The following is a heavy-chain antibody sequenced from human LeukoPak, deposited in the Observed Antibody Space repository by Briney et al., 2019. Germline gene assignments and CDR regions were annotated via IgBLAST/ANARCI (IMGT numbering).Heavy chain of an antibody. CDR2: INPNSGGT. Sequence: ASVTVSCTASGYTFTGYYMHWVRQAPGQGLEWMGWINPNSGGTNYAQKFQGRVTMTRDTSVSTAYMELSRLRSDDTAVYYCARVPCSSTSCYDFDYWGQGTLVTVSS. CDR3: ARVPCSSTSCYDFDY. D-gene: IGHD2-2*01. CDR1: GYTFTGYY. V-gene: IGHV1-2*02. J-gene: IGHJ4*02.